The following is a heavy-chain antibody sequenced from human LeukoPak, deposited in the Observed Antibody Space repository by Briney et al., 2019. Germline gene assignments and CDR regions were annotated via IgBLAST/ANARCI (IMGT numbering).Heavy chain of an antibody. J-gene: IGHJ4*02. D-gene: IGHD6-13*01. CDR1: GFRFCGYC. Sequence: GGSLRLSCADSGFRFCGYCMQSVRQAPGKGLVWVSLINTDGGRTAYADSVKGRFTISRDNAKNTLYLQMNSLRAEDTAVYYCARESGYTYGAWGQGTLVTVSS. CDR2: INTDGGRT. CDR3: ARESGYTYGA. V-gene: IGHV3-74*01.